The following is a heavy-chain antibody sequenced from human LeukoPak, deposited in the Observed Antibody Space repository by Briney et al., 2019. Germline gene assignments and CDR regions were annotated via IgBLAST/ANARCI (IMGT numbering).Heavy chain of an antibody. D-gene: IGHD3-22*01. CDR2: IRWNSKNI. CDR1: GFTFDDYS. V-gene: IGHV3-9*01. Sequence: GGSLRLSCAASGFTFDDYSMFWVRQAPGKGLEWVSGIRWNSKNIGYAASVKGRFTISRDNAKNSLYLQMNSLRAEDTAFYYCAKGNRDSSGFYYYYGMDVWGQGTTVIVSS. J-gene: IGHJ6*02. CDR3: AKGNRDSSGFYYYYGMDV.